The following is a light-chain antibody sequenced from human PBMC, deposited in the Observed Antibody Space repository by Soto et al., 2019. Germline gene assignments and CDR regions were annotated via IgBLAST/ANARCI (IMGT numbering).Light chain of an antibody. CDR1: SSNIGAPYD. CDR3: QSYDMSLNNGD. V-gene: IGLV1-40*01. CDR2: GGN. Sequence: QSALTQPPSVSGAPGQTVTISCTGSSSNIGAPYDVHWYQHLPGTAPKLIIYGGNNRPSGVPDRFSGSRSGTSASLDITGLQAEDEAAYFCQSYDMSLNNGDFGTGTKVTVL. J-gene: IGLJ1*01.